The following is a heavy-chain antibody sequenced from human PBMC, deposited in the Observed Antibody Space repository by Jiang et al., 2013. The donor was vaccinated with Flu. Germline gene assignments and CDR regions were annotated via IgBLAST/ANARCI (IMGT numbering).Heavy chain of an antibody. V-gene: IGHV4-34*01. CDR1: GGSFSGYY. D-gene: IGHD3-22*01. J-gene: IGHJ4*02. CDR3: ARVSMVIIDY. Sequence: SLTCAVYGGSFSGYYWSWIRQPPGKGLEWIGEINHSGSTNYNPSLKSRVTISVDTSKNQFSLKLSSVTAADTAVYYCARVSMVIIDYWGQGTLVTVSS. CDR2: INHSGST.